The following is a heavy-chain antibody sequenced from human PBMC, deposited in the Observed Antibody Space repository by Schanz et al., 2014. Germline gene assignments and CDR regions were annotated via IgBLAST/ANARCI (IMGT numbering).Heavy chain of an antibody. V-gene: IGHV1-18*01. CDR2: ITAYNGDT. CDR1: GYTFTSYD. D-gene: IGHD3-9*01. Sequence: QGQLVQSGPEVKEPGASVKVSCKASGYTFTSYDFNWVRQAPGQGLEWMGWITAYNGDTNYALKLQGRVTMTTDTSTSTAYMELRSLRSDDTAVYYCARVQDDILTGSEYYYGMDVWGQGTTVTVSS. J-gene: IGHJ6*02. CDR3: ARVQDDILTGSEYYYGMDV.